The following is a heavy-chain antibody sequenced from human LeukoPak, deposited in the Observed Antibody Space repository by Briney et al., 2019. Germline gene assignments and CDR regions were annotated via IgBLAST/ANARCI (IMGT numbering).Heavy chain of an antibody. CDR3: ARDLLIVASAFDI. Sequence: PGGSLRLSCAASGFTFSSYSMNWVRQAPGKGLEWVSSISSSSSYIYYADSVKGRFTISRDNAKNSLYLQMNSLRAEDTAVYYCARDLLIVASAFDIWGQGTMVTVSS. J-gene: IGHJ3*02. V-gene: IGHV3-21*01. CDR2: ISSSSSYI. CDR1: GFTFSSYS. D-gene: IGHD2-15*01.